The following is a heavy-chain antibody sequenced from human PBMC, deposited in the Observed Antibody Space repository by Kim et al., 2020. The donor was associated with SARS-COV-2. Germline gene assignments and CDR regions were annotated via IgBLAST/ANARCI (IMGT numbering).Heavy chain of an antibody. CDR1: GYTLTELS. Sequence: ASVKVSCKVSGYTLTELSMHWVRQAPGKGLEWMGGFDPEDGEKIYAQKFQGRVTMTEDTSTDTAYMELSSLRSEDTAVYYCATSTVLTQSTHYYYYYGMDVWGQGTTVTVSS. J-gene: IGHJ6*02. V-gene: IGHV1-24*01. CDR3: ATSTVLTQSTHYYYYYGMDV. D-gene: IGHD3-16*01. CDR2: FDPEDGEK.